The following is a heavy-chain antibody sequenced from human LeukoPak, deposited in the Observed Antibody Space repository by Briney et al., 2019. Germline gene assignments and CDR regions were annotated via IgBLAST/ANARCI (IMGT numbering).Heavy chain of an antibody. D-gene: IGHD3-22*01. CDR1: GFIFSTYW. J-gene: IGHJ4*02. Sequence: PGGSLRLSCAASGFIFSTYWMSWVRQAPGKGLEWVANIKEDGSEKYYVDSVKGRFTISRDNAKNSLYLQMNSLRAEDTAVYYCRVLYYYDSSGFRRLLDYWGQGTLVTVSS. CDR2: IKEDGSEK. V-gene: IGHV3-7*01. CDR3: RVLYYYDSSGFRRLLDY.